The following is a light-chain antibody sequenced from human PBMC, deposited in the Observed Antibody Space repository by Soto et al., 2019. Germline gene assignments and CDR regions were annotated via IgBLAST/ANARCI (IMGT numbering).Light chain of an antibody. Sequence: EIVLTQSPGTLSLSPGERATLSCRASQSVSSSYLAWYQQKPGQAPRLLIYGASSRATGIPDRFSGSGSGTDFPLTISILEPEDFAVYYCQQYGSSPPITFGQGTRLEIK. V-gene: IGKV3-20*01. CDR2: GAS. J-gene: IGKJ5*01. CDR3: QQYGSSPPIT. CDR1: QSVSSSY.